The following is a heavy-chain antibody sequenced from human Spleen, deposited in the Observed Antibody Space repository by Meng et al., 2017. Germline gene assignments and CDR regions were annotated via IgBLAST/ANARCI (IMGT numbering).Heavy chain of an antibody. Sequence: VQPVQSGLELRKPGASVKVSCKASGYTLTSYAINWLRQAPGQGLEWMGWINTKTGNPTYAQGFTGRLVFSLDTSVSTAYLQISGLKADDTAVYYCTRDGYSDCSRTSCFDYWGQGTLVTVSS. V-gene: IGHV7-4-1*02. D-gene: IGHD2-2*01. CDR3: TRDGYSDCSRTSCFDY. J-gene: IGHJ4*02. CDR2: INTKTGNP. CDR1: GYTLTSYA.